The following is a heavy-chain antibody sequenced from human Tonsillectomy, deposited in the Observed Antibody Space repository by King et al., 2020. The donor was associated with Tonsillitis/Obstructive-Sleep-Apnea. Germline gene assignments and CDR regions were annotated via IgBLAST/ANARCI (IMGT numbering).Heavy chain of an antibody. D-gene: IGHD3-3*01. CDR1: GFTFSSYG. CDR3: AKESVRFLEWLASFDY. V-gene: IGHV3-30*18. J-gene: IGHJ4*02. CDR2: ISYDGRNK. Sequence: VQLVESGGGVVQPGRSLRLSCAASGFTFSSYGMHWVRQAPGKGLEWVACISYDGRNKYYAEYVKGRFTISRDNSKNTLYLQMNSLRAEDTAVYYCAKESVRFLEWLASFDYWGQGTLVTVSS.